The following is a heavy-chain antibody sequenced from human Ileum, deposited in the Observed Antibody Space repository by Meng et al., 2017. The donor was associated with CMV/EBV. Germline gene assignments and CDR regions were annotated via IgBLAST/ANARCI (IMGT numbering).Heavy chain of an antibody. CDR2: IYHTGNS. D-gene: IGHD2-21*01. CDR1: VGSISSGDYF. V-gene: IGHV4-30-4*08. CDR3: ATKPSAYDAFDI. J-gene: IGHJ3*02. Sequence: VSVGSISSGDYFWNWIRQPPGKGLEWIGYIYHTGNSYCNPSLKSRVTISVDTSKNQFSLTLSSVTAADTAVYYCATKPSAYDAFDIWGQGTLVTVSS.